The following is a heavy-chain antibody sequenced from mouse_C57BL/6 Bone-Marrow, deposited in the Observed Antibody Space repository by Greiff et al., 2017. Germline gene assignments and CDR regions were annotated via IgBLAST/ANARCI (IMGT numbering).Heavy chain of an antibody. CDR2: IYPNYGTT. CDR3: ARGYDYDYAMDY. Sequence: VVESGPELVKPGASVKISCKASGYSFTDYNMNWVKQSNGKSLEWIGVIYPNYGTTSYNQKFKGKATLTVDPSSSTAYMQLNSLTSEDSAVYDCARGYDYDYAMDYWGQGTSVTVSS. V-gene: IGHV1-39*01. D-gene: IGHD2-4*01. CDR1: GYSFTDYN. J-gene: IGHJ4*01.